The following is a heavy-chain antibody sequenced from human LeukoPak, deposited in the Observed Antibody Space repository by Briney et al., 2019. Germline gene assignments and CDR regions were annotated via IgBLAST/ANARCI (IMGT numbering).Heavy chain of an antibody. J-gene: IGHJ6*02. Sequence: PGGSLRLSCAASGFTSSSYGMHWVRQAPGKGLEWVAVISYDGSNKYYADSVKGRFTISRDNSKNTLYLQMNSLRAEDTAVYYCAKGIGYSSSLGYYYYYGMDVWGQGTTVTVSS. CDR2: ISYDGSNK. V-gene: IGHV3-30*18. CDR3: AKGIGYSSSLGYYYYYGMDV. CDR1: GFTSSSYG. D-gene: IGHD6-6*01.